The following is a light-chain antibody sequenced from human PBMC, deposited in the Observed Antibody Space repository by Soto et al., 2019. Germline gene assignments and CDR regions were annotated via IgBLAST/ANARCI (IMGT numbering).Light chain of an antibody. Sequence: QSALTQPPSASGSPGQSVTISCTGTSSDIGGFNYVSWYQQHPGKAPKLIIYEVNKRPSGVPDRFSGSKSGNTASLTVSGLQAEDEADYYCSSYAGLNIWVFGGGTKVTVL. V-gene: IGLV2-8*01. CDR3: SSYAGLNIWV. CDR1: SSDIGGFNY. J-gene: IGLJ3*02. CDR2: EVN.